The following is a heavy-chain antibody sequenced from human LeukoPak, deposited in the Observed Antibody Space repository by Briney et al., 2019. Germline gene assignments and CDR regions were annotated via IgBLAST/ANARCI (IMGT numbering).Heavy chain of an antibody. V-gene: IGHV1-46*01. Sequence: GASVKVSCKASGYTFTSYYMHWVRQAPGQGLEWMGIINPSGGSTSYAQKFQGRVTMTTDTSTSTAYMELRSLRSDDTAVYYCARNKGSVDVWGQGTTVTVPS. CDR1: GYTFTSYY. CDR2: INPSGGST. J-gene: IGHJ6*02. D-gene: IGHD1/OR15-1a*01. CDR3: ARNKGSVDV.